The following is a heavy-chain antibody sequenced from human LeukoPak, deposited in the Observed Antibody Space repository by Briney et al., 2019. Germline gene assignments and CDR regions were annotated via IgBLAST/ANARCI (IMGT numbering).Heavy chain of an antibody. J-gene: IGHJ6*02. CDR2: VSGSGTGA. V-gene: IGHV3-23*01. Sequence: GGSLRLSCAASGFTFSDYYMSWVRQAPGKGLEWVSGVSGSGTGAYYADSVKGRFTISRDNSKDTLYLQMDSLRAEDTALYYCAKAEFLSLDYYYYGMDVWGQGTTVTVSS. D-gene: IGHD3-10*01. CDR1: GFTFSDYY. CDR3: AKAEFLSLDYYYYGMDV.